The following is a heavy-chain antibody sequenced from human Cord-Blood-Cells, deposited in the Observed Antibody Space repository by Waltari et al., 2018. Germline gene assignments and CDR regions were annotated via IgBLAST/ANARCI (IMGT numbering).Heavy chain of an antibody. J-gene: IGHJ4*02. V-gene: IGHV3-30-3*01. Sequence: QVQLVESGGGVVQPGRSLRLSCAASGFTFSSYAMHWVRQAPGKGLEWVAVISYDGSNKYYADSVKGRFTISRDNSKNTLYLQMNSLRAEDTAVYYCARDLRGGPVRGYRLYYWGQGTLVTVSS. CDR2: ISYDGSNK. CDR3: ARDLRGGPVRGYRLYY. D-gene: IGHD3-16*02. CDR1: GFTFSSYA.